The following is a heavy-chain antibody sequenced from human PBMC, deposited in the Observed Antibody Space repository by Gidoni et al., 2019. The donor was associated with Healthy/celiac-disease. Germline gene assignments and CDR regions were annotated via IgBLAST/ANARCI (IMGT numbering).Heavy chain of an antibody. CDR3: ARLGYCSSTSCYVGPDY. CDR2: IYYSGRT. V-gene: IGHV4-39*01. D-gene: IGHD2-2*01. J-gene: IGHJ4*02. CDR1: GGSISSSSYY. Sequence: QLQLQESGPGLVKSSETLSLTCTVSGGSISSSSYYWGWIRQPPGKGLEWIGSIYYSGRTYYNPSLKSRVTISVDTSKNQFSLKLSSVTAADTAVYYCARLGYCSSTSCYVGPDYWGQGTLVTVSS.